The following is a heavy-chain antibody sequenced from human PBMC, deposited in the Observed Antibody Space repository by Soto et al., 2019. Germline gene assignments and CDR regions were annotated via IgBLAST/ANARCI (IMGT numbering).Heavy chain of an antibody. Sequence: EVQLVESGGGLVQPGGSLKLSCAASGFTFSGSAMHWVRQASGKGLEWVGRIRSKANSYATAYAASVKGRFTISRDDSKNTAYRQMNSQKTEDTAVYYCTRKGWSAYYMDVWGKGTTVTVSS. CDR2: IRSKANSYAT. D-gene: IGHD2-15*01. CDR1: GFTFSGSA. J-gene: IGHJ6*03. V-gene: IGHV3-73*01. CDR3: TRKGWSAYYMDV.